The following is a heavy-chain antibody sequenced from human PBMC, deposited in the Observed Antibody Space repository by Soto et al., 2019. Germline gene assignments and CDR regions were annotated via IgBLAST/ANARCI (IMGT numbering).Heavy chain of an antibody. V-gene: IGHV4-31*03. CDR2: IYYNGTT. CDR1: GGSIRSPNFS. J-gene: IGHJ1*01. CDR3: TRDAPLWFGELSQ. D-gene: IGHD3-10*01. Sequence: TLSLTGTVIGGSIRSPNFSWSWIRQHPGKGPEWIGNIYYNGTTTYSPSLESRLTISLDPSKNQFSLTLKSVTAADTAVYYCTRDAPLWFGELSQWGQG.